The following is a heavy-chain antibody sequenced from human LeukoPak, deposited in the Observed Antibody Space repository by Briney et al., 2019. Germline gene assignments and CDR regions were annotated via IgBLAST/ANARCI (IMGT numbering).Heavy chain of an antibody. CDR3: VKGEESYYDILTGSGYFDL. D-gene: IGHD3-9*01. CDR1: GFTFSSYA. Sequence: GGSLRLSCAASGFTFSSYAMSWVRQAPGKGLEYVSAISSNGGSTYYADSVKGRFTISRDNSKNTLYLQVSSLRAEDTAVYYCVKGEESYYDILTGSGYFDLWGRGTLVTVSS. J-gene: IGHJ2*01. CDR2: ISSNGGST. V-gene: IGHV3-64D*06.